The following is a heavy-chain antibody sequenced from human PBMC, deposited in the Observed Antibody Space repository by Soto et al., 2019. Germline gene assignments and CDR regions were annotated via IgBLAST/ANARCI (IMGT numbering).Heavy chain of an antibody. CDR3: ASGGYSSSWYKSDFEY. D-gene: IGHD6-13*01. CDR1: GFTFSSYS. Sequence: GVSLRVSCGASGFTFSSYSMNWVRQDPGKGLEWVSYISSSSSNIYYADSVKGRFTISRDNAKNSLYLQMNSLRAEDTAVYYCASGGYSSSWYKSDFEYWGQGTLVTVSS. CDR2: ISSSSSNI. V-gene: IGHV3-48*01. J-gene: IGHJ4*02.